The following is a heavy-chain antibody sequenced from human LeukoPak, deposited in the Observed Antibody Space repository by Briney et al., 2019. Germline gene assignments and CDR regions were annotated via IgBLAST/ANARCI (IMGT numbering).Heavy chain of an antibody. CDR2: IYYSGST. D-gene: IGHD1-26*01. J-gene: IGHJ4*02. CDR3: ARHIVVGATALDY. CDR1: GDSISSYY. V-gene: IGHV4-59*08. Sequence: PSETLPLTCTVHGDSISSYYCTSVRQPPGKGLEWIGYIYYSGSTNYNPSLKSRVTISVDTSKNQFSLKLSSVAAADTDVYYCARHIVVGATALDYWGQGTLVTVSS.